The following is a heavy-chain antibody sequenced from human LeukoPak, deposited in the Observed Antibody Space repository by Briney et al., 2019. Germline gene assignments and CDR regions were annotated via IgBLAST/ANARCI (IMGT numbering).Heavy chain of an antibody. CDR3: ANSYSPPHY. J-gene: IGHJ4*02. Sequence: GSPRLSCAASGFTFGNSWMNWVRQAPGKRLVWVSRINTDGSDTTYADSVKGRFTISRDNAKNTLYLQMNSLRAEDSAVYYCANSYSPPHYWGQGTLVTVSS. D-gene: IGHD3-10*01. CDR2: INTDGSDT. V-gene: IGHV3-74*01. CDR1: GFTFGNSW.